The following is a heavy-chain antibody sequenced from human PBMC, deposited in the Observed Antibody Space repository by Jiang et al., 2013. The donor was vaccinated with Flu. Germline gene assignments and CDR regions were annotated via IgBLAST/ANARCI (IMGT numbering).Heavy chain of an antibody. Sequence: GAEVKKPGESLRISCKGSGYSFTSYWISWVRQMPGKGLEWMGRIDPSDSYTNYSPSFQGHVTISADKSISTAYLQWSSLKASDTAMYYCATRMVRGVISNLDAFDIWGQGTMVTVSS. J-gene: IGHJ3*02. CDR1: GYSFTSYW. V-gene: IGHV5-10-1*01. CDR3: ATRMVRGVISNLDAFDI. CDR2: IDPSDSYT. D-gene: IGHD3-10*01.